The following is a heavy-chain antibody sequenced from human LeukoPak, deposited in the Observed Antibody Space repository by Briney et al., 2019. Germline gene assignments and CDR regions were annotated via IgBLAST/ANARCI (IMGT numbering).Heavy chain of an antibody. CDR2: IRYDGSNK. Sequence: GGSLRLSCAASGFTFSSYGMHWVRQAPGKGLEWVAFIRYDGSNKYYADSVKGRFTISRDNSKNTLYLQMNSLRAEDTAVYYCAKGKAWSSTLNAFDIWGQGTMVTVSS. J-gene: IGHJ3*02. CDR1: GFTFSSYG. V-gene: IGHV3-30*02. D-gene: IGHD2-2*01. CDR3: AKGKAWSSTLNAFDI.